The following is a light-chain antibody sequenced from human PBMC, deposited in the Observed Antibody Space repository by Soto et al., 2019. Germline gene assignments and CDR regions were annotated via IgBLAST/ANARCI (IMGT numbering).Light chain of an antibody. Sequence: EIVLTQSPDTRSLSPGERATLSGRAGQSVTSGYLAWYQQKPGQAPRLLIYATSSRATGLPDRFSGSGSGTDFALTISRLEPEDFAVYYCQHYDDSPPWTFGQGTKVQIK. J-gene: IGKJ1*01. CDR1: QSVTSGY. V-gene: IGKV3-20*01. CDR2: ATS. CDR3: QHYDDSPPWT.